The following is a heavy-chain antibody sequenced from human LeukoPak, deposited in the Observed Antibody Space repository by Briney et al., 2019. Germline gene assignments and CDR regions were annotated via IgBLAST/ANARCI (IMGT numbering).Heavy chain of an antibody. CDR1: GYTFTGYY. CDR3: ARPSYYYDSSGYPALDAFDI. V-gene: IGHV1-2*06. CDR2: INPNSGGT. D-gene: IGHD3-22*01. Sequence: ASVKVSCKASGYTFTGYYMHWVRQAPGQGLEWMGRINPNSGGTNYAQKFQGRVTMTRDTSISTAYMELSRLRSDDTAVYYCARPSYYYDSSGYPALDAFDIWGQGTMVTVSS. J-gene: IGHJ3*02.